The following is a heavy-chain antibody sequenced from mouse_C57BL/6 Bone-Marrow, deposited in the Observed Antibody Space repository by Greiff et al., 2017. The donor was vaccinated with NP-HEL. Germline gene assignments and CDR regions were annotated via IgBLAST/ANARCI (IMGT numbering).Heavy chain of an antibody. V-gene: IGHV5-4*01. CDR1: GFTFSSYA. Sequence: DVMLVESGGGLVKPGGSLKLSCAASGFTFSSYAMSWVRQTPEKRLEWVATISDGGSYTYYPDNVKGRFTISRDNAKNNLYLQMSHLKSEDTAMYYCARDRAPITTVAPYYAMDYWGQGTSVTVSS. CDR3: ARDRAPITTVAPYYAMDY. CDR2: ISDGGSYT. D-gene: IGHD1-1*01. J-gene: IGHJ4*01.